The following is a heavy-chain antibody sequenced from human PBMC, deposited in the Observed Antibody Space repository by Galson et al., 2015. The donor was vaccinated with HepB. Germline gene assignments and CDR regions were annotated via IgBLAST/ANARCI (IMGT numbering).Heavy chain of an antibody. CDR3: ARALTVTDDY. V-gene: IGHV3-30*04. D-gene: IGHD4-17*01. CDR2: ISYDGSNK. CDR1: GFTFSSYA. J-gene: IGHJ4*02. Sequence: SLRLSCAASGFTFSSYAMHWVRQAPGKGLEWVAVISYDGSNKYYADSVKGRFTISRDNSKNTLYLQMNSLRAEDTAVYYCARALTVTDDYWGQGTLVTVSS.